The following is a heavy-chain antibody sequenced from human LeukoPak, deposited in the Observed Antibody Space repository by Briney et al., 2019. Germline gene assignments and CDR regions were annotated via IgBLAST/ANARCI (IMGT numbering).Heavy chain of an antibody. CDR3: ARVPTTPIPVAGTIDG. Sequence: GGSLRLSCAASGFTFSSYSMNWVRQALGKGLEWVSYISSSSSTIYYADSVKGRFTISRDNAKNSLYLQMNSQRAEDTAVYYCARVPTTPIPVAGTIDGWGQGTLFTVSS. J-gene: IGHJ4*02. CDR1: GFTFSSYS. CDR2: ISSSSSTI. D-gene: IGHD6-19*01. V-gene: IGHV3-48*01.